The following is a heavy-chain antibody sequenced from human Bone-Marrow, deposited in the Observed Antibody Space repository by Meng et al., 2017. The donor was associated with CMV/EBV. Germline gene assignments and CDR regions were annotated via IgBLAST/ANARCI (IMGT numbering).Heavy chain of an antibody. CDR2: ISAYNGNT. J-gene: IGHJ4*02. V-gene: IGHV1-18*01. D-gene: IGHD1-26*01. Sequence: ASVKVSCKASGYSFTDFGVSWVRQAPGQGLERMGWISAYNGNTNYAQKLQGRVTMTTDTSTSTAYLELRSLRSDDTAVYYCARDVGWELLRRVLDYWGQGTLVTVSS. CDR3: ARDVGWELLRRVLDY. CDR1: GYSFTDFG.